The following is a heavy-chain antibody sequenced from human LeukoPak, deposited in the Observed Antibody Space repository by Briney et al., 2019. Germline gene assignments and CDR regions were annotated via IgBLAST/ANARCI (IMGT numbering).Heavy chain of an antibody. CDR2: IIPIFGTA. CDR1: GGTFSSYA. J-gene: IGHJ4*02. CDR3: AARALYCSSTSCYYFDY. V-gene: IGHV1-69*13. Sequence: GASVKVSCKASGGTFSSYAISWVRQAPGQGLEWMGGIIPIFGTANYAQKFQGRVTITADESTSTAYMELSSLRSEDTAVYYCAARALYCSSTSCYYFDYWGQGTLVTASS. D-gene: IGHD2-2*01.